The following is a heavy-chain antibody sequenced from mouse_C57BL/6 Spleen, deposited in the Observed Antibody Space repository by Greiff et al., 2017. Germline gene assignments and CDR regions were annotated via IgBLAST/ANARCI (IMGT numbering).Heavy chain of an antibody. CDR2: IDPSDSYT. Sequence: QVQLQQPGAELVRPGTSVKLSCKASGYTFTSYWMHWVKQRPGQGLEWIGVIDPSDSYTNYNQKFKGKATLTVDTSSSTAYMQLSSLTSEDAAVYYCARRGLPTYYFDYWGQGTTLTVSS. J-gene: IGHJ2*01. CDR3: ARRGLPTYYFDY. CDR1: GYTFTSYW. V-gene: IGHV1-59*01. D-gene: IGHD2-2*01.